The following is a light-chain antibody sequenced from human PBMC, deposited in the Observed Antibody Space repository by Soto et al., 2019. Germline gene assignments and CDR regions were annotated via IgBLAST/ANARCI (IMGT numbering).Light chain of an antibody. CDR3: QQYNNWPPIT. CDR2: GAS. Sequence: EIAMTQSPATLSVSPGERATLSCRASQSVSSNLAWYQQKPGQAPRLLIYGASTRATGIPVRFSGSGSGTEFTLPISSLQSEDFSVYYCQQYNNWPPITFGQGTRLEIK. CDR1: QSVSSN. V-gene: IGKV3-15*01. J-gene: IGKJ5*01.